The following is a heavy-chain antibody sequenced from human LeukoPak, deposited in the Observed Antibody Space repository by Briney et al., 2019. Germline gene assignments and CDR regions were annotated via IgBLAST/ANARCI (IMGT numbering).Heavy chain of an antibody. J-gene: IGHJ4*02. V-gene: IGHV4-59*11. D-gene: IGHD2-15*01. CDR1: GGSISSHY. Sequence: SETLSLTCTVSGGSISSHYWSWIRQPPGKGLEWIGYIYYSGCTNYHPSLKSRVTISVDTSKNQFSLKLSSVTAADTAVYYCARSFSGCSGGSCPPRVVGGINPKAYYFDYWGQGTLVTVSS. CDR2: IYYSGCT. CDR3: ARSFSGCSGGSCPPRVVGGINPKAYYFDY.